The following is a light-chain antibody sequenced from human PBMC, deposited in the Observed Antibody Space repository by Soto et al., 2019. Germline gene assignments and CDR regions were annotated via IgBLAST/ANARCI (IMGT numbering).Light chain of an antibody. V-gene: IGKV3-15*01. CDR1: QSVGVN. CDR3: QQYNYWPYT. Sequence: MTQSPATLAVAPGGRATLSCRASQSVGVNLAWYQQKHGQAPRLLLYGASTRATAIPARFSGSGSGAALPLTIDSLESEDFAIYFCQQYNYWPYTFGRGTKLEIK. J-gene: IGKJ2*01. CDR2: GAS.